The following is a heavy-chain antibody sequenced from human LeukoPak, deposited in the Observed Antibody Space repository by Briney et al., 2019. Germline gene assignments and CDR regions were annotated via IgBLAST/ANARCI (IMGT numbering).Heavy chain of an antibody. Sequence: SETLSLTCAVSGDFFTTSHWWSWVRQPPGKGLEWIGEISEGGMTNYNPSLQSRVTMSLDKSKRQFSLKLTSVTAADTATYFCARVIPHGWRQNDFWGQGTLVTVSS. CDR2: ISEGGMT. CDR1: GDFFTTSHW. V-gene: IGHV4-4*02. D-gene: IGHD3-3*01. J-gene: IGHJ4*02. CDR3: ARVIPHGWRQNDF.